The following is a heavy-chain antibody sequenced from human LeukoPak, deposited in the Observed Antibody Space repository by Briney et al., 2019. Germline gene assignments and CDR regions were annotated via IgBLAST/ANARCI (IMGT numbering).Heavy chain of an antibody. CDR1: GFTFSSYW. V-gene: IGHV3-74*01. CDR2: INSDGSST. CDR3: ATPSVHPEAFDI. D-gene: IGHD1-1*01. J-gene: IGHJ3*02. Sequence: GGSLRLSCAASGFTFSSYWMHWVRQAPGKGLVWVSRINSDGSSTSYADSVKGRFTISRDNAKSTLYLQMNSLRAEGTAVYYCATPSVHPEAFDIWGQGTMVTVSS.